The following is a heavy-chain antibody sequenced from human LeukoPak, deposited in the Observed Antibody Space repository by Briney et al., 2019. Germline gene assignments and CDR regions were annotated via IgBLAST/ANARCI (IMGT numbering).Heavy chain of an antibody. Sequence: TSETLSLTCTVSGYSISSGYWWGWIRQPPGKGLEWIGSTYHSGSRYYNPSLKSRVTISVDTSNNQFSLKLSSVTAEDTAIYYCARKATYYSYFDYWGQGTPVTVSS. D-gene: IGHD3-10*01. CDR2: TYHSGSR. CDR1: GYSISSGYW. CDR3: ARKATYYSYFDY. V-gene: IGHV4-38-2*02. J-gene: IGHJ4*02.